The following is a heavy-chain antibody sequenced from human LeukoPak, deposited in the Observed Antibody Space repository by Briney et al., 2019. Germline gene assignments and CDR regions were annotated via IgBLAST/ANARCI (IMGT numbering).Heavy chain of an antibody. J-gene: IGHJ4*02. Sequence: GGSLRLSCVASGLTFSSSWTHWVRQAPGKGLVWVSRINPDGRSTNYADSVKGRFTISRDNAKNTLYLQMNSLGDEDTAVYYCARGANNWEGSDYWGQGTLVTVSP. D-gene: IGHD1-1*01. CDR3: ARGANNWEGSDY. CDR2: INPDGRST. CDR1: GLTFSSSW. V-gene: IGHV3-74*01.